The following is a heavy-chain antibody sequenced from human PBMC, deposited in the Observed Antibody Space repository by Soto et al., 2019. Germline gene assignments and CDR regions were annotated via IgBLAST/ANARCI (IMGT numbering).Heavy chain of an antibody. J-gene: IGHJ4*02. D-gene: IGHD6-25*01. CDR2: FSGSGGNT. Sequence: GGSLRLSCAASGFTFSTYAMSWVRQAPGKGLEWVSSFSGSGGNTYYADSVKGRFTISRDNSKNMLYLQMNSLRVEDTAVYYCASRSAGFDYWGQGTLVTVSS. CDR3: ASRSAGFDY. V-gene: IGHV3-23*01. CDR1: GFTFSTYA.